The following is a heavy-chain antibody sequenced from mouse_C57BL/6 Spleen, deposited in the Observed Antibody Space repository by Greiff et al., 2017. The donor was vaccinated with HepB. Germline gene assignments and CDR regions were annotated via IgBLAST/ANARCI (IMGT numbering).Heavy chain of an antibody. Sequence: QVHVKQPGAELVKPGASVKLSCKASGYTFTSYWMQWVKQRPGQGLEWIGEIDPSDSYTNYNQKFKGKATSTVDTSSSTAYMQLSSLTSEDSAVHYCARTYYGSSYVGVGYWGQGTTLTVSS. CDR3: ARTYYGSSYVGVGY. J-gene: IGHJ2*01. D-gene: IGHD1-1*01. V-gene: IGHV1-50*01. CDR1: GYTFTSYW. CDR2: IDPSDSYT.